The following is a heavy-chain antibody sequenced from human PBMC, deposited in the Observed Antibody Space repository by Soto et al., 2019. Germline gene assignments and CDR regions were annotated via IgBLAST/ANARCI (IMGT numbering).Heavy chain of an antibody. V-gene: IGHV1-24*01. CDR2: FDPEDGET. Sequence: ASVKVSCKVSGYTLTELSMHWVRQAPGKGLEWMGGFDPEDGETIYAQKFQGRVTMTEDTSTDTAYMELSSLRSEDTAVYYCATIGSSGYYGGFDYWGQGTLVTVSS. J-gene: IGHJ4*02. CDR3: ATIGSSGYYGGFDY. CDR1: GYTLTELS. D-gene: IGHD3-22*01.